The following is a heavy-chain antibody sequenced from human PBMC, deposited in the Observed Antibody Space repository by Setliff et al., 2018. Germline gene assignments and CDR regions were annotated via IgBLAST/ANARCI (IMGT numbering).Heavy chain of an antibody. J-gene: IGHJ4*02. CDR2: IYWDDDK. V-gene: IGHV2-5*02. D-gene: IGHD3-22*01. CDR1: GFSLTTTRVA. CDR3: AHRRVGNYDSSGNYHSYFDY. Sequence: SGPTLVNPTQTLTLTCTFSGFSLTTTRVAVGWIRQPPGKALEWLALIYWDDDKRYTYSPSLKTRLTVSRDTYRNQVVLTMANMDPVDTATYYCAHRRVGNYDSSGNYHSYFDYWGQGILVTVPQ.